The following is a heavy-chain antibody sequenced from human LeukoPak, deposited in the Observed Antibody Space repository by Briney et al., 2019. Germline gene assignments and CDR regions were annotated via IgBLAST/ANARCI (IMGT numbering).Heavy chain of an antibody. CDR2: IKQDGSEK. CDR1: GFIFTDYW. D-gene: IGHD5-24*01. V-gene: IGHV3-7*01. Sequence: GGSLRLSCAASGFIFTDYWMSWVRQAPGKGLEWVANIKQDGSEKYYVDSVKGRFTISRDNAKNSLYLQMNSLRAEDTAVYYCARANRDGYINYWGQGTLVTVSS. CDR3: ARANRDGYINY. J-gene: IGHJ4*02.